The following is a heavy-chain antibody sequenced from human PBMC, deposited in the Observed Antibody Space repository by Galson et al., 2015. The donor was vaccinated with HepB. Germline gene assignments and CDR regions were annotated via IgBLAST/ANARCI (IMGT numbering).Heavy chain of an antibody. D-gene: IGHD3-3*01. CDR1: GFTLTDYH. V-gene: IGHV1-46*03. CDR2: VRRGNGRT. Sequence: SVKVSCKASGFTLTDYHVHWMRQAPGQGLEWMAIVRRGNGRTEVEPKFQDTLIVTRDTSTNTVYMELSSLRPEDTAVYFCTREMEDTFKFDYWGQGSLVTVS. CDR3: TREMEDTFKFDY. J-gene: IGHJ4*02.